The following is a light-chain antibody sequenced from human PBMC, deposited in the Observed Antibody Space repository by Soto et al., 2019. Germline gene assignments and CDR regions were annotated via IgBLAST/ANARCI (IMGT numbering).Light chain of an antibody. CDR1: TGAVTGSHY. V-gene: IGLV7-46*01. J-gene: IGLJ3*02. Sequence: QAVVTQDPSLTVSPGGTVTLNCGSSTGAVTGSHYPYWFQQKAGQAPRTLIYDTYNKQSWTPARFSGSLLGGKAALTLSGAQPEDEADYYCLVVYSDAWVFGGGTKLTVL. CDR2: DTY. CDR3: LVVYSDAWV.